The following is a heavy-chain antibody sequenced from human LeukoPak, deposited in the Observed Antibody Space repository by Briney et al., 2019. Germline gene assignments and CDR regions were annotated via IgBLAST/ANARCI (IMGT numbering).Heavy chain of an antibody. CDR2: IYRGGST. Sequence: PGGSLRLSCAASGFTVRNNYMSWVRQAPGKGLEWVAVIYRGGSTYYADSVKGRFTISRYNSKNTLYLQMSSLRAEDTAVYYCAKDHCSGGSCLGNWFDPWGQGTLVTVSS. V-gene: IGHV3-66*01. J-gene: IGHJ5*02. CDR3: AKDHCSGGSCLGNWFDP. D-gene: IGHD2-15*01. CDR1: GFTVRNNY.